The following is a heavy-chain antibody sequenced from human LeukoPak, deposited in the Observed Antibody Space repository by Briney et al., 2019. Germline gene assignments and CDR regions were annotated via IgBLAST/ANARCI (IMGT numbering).Heavy chain of an antibody. CDR1: GGSISSNY. D-gene: IGHD6-25*01. CDR3: ARAGGVKTAALDLDY. CDR2: IYYSGST. V-gene: IGHV4-59*01. Sequence: PSETLTLTCTVSGGSISSNYWSWIRQPPGKGREGIGYIYYSGSTNYNPSLKSRVTISRDTSKNQFSLKLTSVTTADTAVYYCARAGGVKTAALDLDYWGQGTLVTVSS. J-gene: IGHJ4*02.